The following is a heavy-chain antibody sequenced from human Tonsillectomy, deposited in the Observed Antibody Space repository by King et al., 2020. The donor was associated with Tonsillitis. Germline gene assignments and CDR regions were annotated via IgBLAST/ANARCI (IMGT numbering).Heavy chain of an antibody. V-gene: IGHV3-23*04. J-gene: IGHJ4*02. CDR3: ARWDLLSPSFYN. CDR2: ISGSAGST. Sequence: VQLVESGGGLVQPGGSLRLSCAASGFTFSTYAMSWVRQAPGRGLEWVSGISGSAGSTYYADSVKGRFTISRDNSKNTVYLQMNSLRAEDTASYSCARWDLLSPSFYNWGQGTLVTVSS. CDR1: GFTFSTYA. D-gene: IGHD3-10*01.